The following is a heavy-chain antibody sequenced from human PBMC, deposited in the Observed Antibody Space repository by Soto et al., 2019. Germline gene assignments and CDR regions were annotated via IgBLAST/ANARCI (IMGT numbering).Heavy chain of an antibody. Sequence: GESLKISCEASGYTFTNFWIGWVRQMPGTGLECMGIIYPRDSDTRYSPSFQDRVTMSVDTSIDTAYLQWSRLKASDTGTYYCVRHSGKIDSSVGPRSFDYWGQGTLVTVSS. J-gene: IGHJ4*02. CDR1: GYTFTNFW. V-gene: IGHV5-51*01. CDR2: IYPRDSDT. CDR3: VRHSGKIDSSVGPRSFDY. D-gene: IGHD6-13*01.